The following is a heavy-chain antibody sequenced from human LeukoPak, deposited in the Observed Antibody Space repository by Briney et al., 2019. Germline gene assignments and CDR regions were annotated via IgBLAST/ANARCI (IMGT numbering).Heavy chain of an antibody. CDR3: ARGFRGYGSGKYWAPGFDP. J-gene: IGHJ5*02. V-gene: IGHV1-2*02. CDR2: INPNSGGT. Sequence: ASVKVSCKASGYTFTGYYMHWVRQAPGQGLEWMGWINPNSGGTNYAQKFQGRVTMTRDTSISTAYMELSRLRSGDTAVYYCARGFRGYGSGKYWAPGFDPWGQGTLVTVSS. CDR1: GYTFTGYY. D-gene: IGHD3-10*01.